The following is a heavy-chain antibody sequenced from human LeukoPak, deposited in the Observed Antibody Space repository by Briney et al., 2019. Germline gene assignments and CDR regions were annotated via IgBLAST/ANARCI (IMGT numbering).Heavy chain of an antibody. CDR3: ARDSAAIAVAGTSDY. CDR1: GFTFSSYS. CDR2: ISSSSSTI. D-gene: IGHD6-19*01. J-gene: IGHJ4*02. Sequence: GGSLRLSCAASGFTFSSYSMNWVRQAPGTGLEWVSYISSSSSTIYYADSVKGRFTISRDNAKNSLYLQMNSLRAEDTAVYYCARDSAAIAVAGTSDYWGQGTLVTVSS. V-gene: IGHV3-48*01.